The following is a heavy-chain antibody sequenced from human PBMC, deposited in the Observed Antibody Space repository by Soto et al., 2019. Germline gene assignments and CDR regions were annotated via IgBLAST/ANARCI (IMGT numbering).Heavy chain of an antibody. CDR1: GFTFSSYA. J-gene: IGHJ4*02. D-gene: IGHD3-9*01. Sequence: QPGGSLRLSCAASGFTFSSYAMNWVRQAPGKGLEWVSVISGNGGSTYYVDSVKGRFTISRDNSKNTLYLQMNSLRADDTAVYYCAKPYFDWLSSPFDYWGQGTLVTVS. V-gene: IGHV3-23*01. CDR2: ISGNGGST. CDR3: AKPYFDWLSSPFDY.